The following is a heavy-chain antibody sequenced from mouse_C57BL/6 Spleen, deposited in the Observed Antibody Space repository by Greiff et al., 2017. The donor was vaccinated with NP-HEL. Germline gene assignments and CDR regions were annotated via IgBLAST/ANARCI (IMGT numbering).Heavy chain of an antibody. J-gene: IGHJ4*01. CDR1: GYTFTDYE. V-gene: IGHV1-15*01. D-gene: IGHD2-5*01. Sequence: QVQLQQSGAELVRPGASVTLSCKASGYTFTDYEMHWVKQTPVHGLEWIGAIDPETGGTAYNQKFKGKAILTADKSSSTAYMELRSLTSEDSAVYYCARTLYYSNYRDAMDYWGQGTSVTVSS. CDR3: ARTLYYSNYRDAMDY. CDR2: IDPETGGT.